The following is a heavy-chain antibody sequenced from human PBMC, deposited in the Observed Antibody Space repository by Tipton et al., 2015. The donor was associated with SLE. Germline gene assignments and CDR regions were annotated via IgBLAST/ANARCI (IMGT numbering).Heavy chain of an antibody. CDR1: GGSFSGYY. CDR2: VYYRGST. Sequence: TLSLTCAVYGGSFSGYYWSWIRQPPGKGLEWIASVYYRGSTYYNPSLKSRVTISADTSRNQFSLNLSSLTAADTAVYYCARQPVAQYYDSSGSLGYYFDYWGQGTLVTVSS. J-gene: IGHJ4*02. CDR3: ARQPVAQYYDSSGSLGYYFDY. D-gene: IGHD3-22*01. V-gene: IGHV4-34*01.